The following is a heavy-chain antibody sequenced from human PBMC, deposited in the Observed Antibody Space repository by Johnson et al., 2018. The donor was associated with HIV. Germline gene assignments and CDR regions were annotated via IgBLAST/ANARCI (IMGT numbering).Heavy chain of an antibody. CDR3: AKDRNWGRLFDGFDI. J-gene: IGHJ3*02. Sequence: QVQLVESGGGVVRPGGSLRLSCAASGFTLSTYGMHWVRQAPGKGLEWVAVMSYDGSNKYYADSVKGRFTISRDSSKNTLYLQMNSLRPEDTAVYYCAKDRNWGRLFDGFDIWGRGTMVTVSS. V-gene: IGHV3-30*18. CDR2: MSYDGSNK. D-gene: IGHD7-27*01. CDR1: GFTLSTYG.